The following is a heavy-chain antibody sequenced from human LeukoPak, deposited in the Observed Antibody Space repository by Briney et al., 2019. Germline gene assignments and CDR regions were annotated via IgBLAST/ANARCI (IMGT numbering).Heavy chain of an antibody. Sequence: PSETLSLTCAVYGGSFSGYYWSWLRQPPGKGLEWIGEINHSGSTNYNPSLKSRVTISVDTSKNQFSLKLSSVTAADTAVYYCARGHAWSYYYYMDVWGKGTTVTVSS. V-gene: IGHV4-34*01. CDR2: INHSGST. CDR1: GGSFSGYY. D-gene: IGHD3-3*01. CDR3: ARGHAWSYYYYMDV. J-gene: IGHJ6*03.